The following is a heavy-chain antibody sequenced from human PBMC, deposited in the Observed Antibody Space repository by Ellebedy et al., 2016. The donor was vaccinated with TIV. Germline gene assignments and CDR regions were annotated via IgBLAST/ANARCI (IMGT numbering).Heavy chain of an antibody. Sequence: GESLKISCAASGFTVSSDYMSWVRPAPGKGLEWVSAIGNNAKTYYTDSVWGRFSISRDDSENTLYLQMNRLRAEDTAVYYCAIESHVAGTLYFDKWGQGTLVTVSS. D-gene: IGHD6-19*01. CDR1: GFTVSSDY. CDR3: AIESHVAGTLYFDK. V-gene: IGHV3-53*01. CDR2: IGNNAKT. J-gene: IGHJ4*02.